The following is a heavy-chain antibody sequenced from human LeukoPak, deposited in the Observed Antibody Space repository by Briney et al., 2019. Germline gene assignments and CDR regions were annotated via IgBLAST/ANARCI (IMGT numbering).Heavy chain of an antibody. CDR2: IIPIFGTA. Sequence: GSSVKVSCKASGGTFSNYAITWVRQAPGQGLEWMGRIIPIFGTANYAQKFQGRATITADKSTSTAYMELSSLRSEDTAVYYCAREEVATAYCSSTSCYIDYWGQGTLVTVSS. V-gene: IGHV1-69*06. D-gene: IGHD2-2*02. J-gene: IGHJ4*02. CDR1: GGTFSNYA. CDR3: AREEVATAYCSSTSCYIDY.